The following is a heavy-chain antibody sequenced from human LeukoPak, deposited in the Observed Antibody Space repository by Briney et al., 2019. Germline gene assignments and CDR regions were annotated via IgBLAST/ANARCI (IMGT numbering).Heavy chain of an antibody. CDR2: IYYSRST. CDR1: GDSISSGGNY. D-gene: IGHD5-12*01. J-gene: IGHJ4*02. Sequence: SETLSLTCTVSGDSISSGGNYWSWLRQHPGKGLEWIGYIYYSRSTYYNPSFKSRLTISVDTSKNQFSLKLSSVTAADTAVYYRARWGNSGYASVYFDYWGQGTLVTVSS. V-gene: IGHV4-31*03. CDR3: ARWGNSGYASVYFDY.